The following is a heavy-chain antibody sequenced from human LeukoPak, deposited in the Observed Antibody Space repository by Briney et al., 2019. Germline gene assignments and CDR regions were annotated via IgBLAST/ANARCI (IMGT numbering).Heavy chain of an antibody. CDR1: GGSISSYY. CDR3: ARDVIQLWLLSH. D-gene: IGHD5-18*01. J-gene: IGHJ1*01. Sequence: SETLSLTCTVSGGSISSYYWSWIRQPPGKGLEWIGYIYYSGSTNYNPSLKSRVTISVDTSKNQFSLKLSSVTAADTAVYYCARDVIQLWLLSHWGQGSLVTVSS. CDR2: IYYSGST. V-gene: IGHV4-59*12.